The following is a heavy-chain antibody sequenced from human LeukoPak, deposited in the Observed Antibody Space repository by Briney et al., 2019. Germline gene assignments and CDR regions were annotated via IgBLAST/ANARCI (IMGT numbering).Heavy chain of an antibody. D-gene: IGHD3-22*01. CDR3: AKRGYDSGGYSTPLDY. CDR1: GFSFSTSD. J-gene: IGHJ4*02. V-gene: IGHV3-23*01. Sequence: GGSLRLSCVASGFSFSTSDMSWVRQAPGKGLEWVSRISGSGGSTYYADSEKGRFTISRDISKNTLYLQVNSLRAEDTAVYYCAKRGYDSGGYSTPLDYWGQGTLVTVSS. CDR2: ISGSGGST.